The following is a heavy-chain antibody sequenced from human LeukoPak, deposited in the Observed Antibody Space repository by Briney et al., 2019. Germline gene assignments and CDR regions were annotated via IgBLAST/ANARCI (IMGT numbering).Heavy chain of an antibody. V-gene: IGHV3-48*02. CDR2: ISSSSSTI. Sequence: PGGSLRLSCSASGFTFSSYSMNWVRQAPGKGLEWVSYISSSSSTIYYADSVKGRFTISRDNAKNSLYLQMNSLRDEDTAVYYCASESADYFDYWGQGTLVTVSS. CDR3: ASESADYFDY. CDR1: GFTFSSYS. J-gene: IGHJ4*02.